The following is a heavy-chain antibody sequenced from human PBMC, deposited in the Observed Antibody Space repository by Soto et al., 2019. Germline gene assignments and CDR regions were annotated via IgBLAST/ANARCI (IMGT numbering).Heavy chain of an antibody. CDR3: TRGGGSIPVTRAYDI. CDR1: GYNLTNGA. J-gene: IGHJ3*02. Sequence: QGQFFQSGADVKIPGTSVNLSCKASGYNLTNGALHWLRQVPGQCPEWPGWINTVQGNPRYAQKFLDRDTLTRDTAAGPASMERPGLTSKATAIYNCTRGGGSIPVTRAYDIWCHRKVVT. CDR2: INTVQGNP. D-gene: IGHD2-15*01. V-gene: IGHV1-3*04.